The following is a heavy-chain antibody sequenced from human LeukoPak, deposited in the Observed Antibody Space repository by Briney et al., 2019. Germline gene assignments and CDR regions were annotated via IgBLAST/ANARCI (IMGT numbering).Heavy chain of an antibody. V-gene: IGHV4-59*08. CDR2: IYYSGST. D-gene: IGHD3-10*01. J-gene: IGHJ5*02. Sequence: SETLSLTCTVSGGSISSYYWSWIRQPPGKGLEWIGYIYYSGSTNYNPSFKSRVTISVDTSKNQFSLKLSSVTAADTAVYYCARHDITMRFDPWGQGTLVTVSS. CDR3: ARHDITMRFDP. CDR1: GGSISSYY.